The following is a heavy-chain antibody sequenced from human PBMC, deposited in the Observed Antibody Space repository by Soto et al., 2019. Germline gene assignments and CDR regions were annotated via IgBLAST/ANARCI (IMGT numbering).Heavy chain of an antibody. CDR3: ATSSGYLNYFDY. Sequence: QLHLVESGGGVVRPGESLRLSCVDSGFSFRTYPMHWVRQAPGKGLEWVALISYDGSSEAYGESVRDRFTVSRDNSKNTLYLQLNSLRPEDTAVDYCATSSGYLNYFDYWGQGTLVTVSS. D-gene: IGHD6-19*01. CDR2: ISYDGSSE. V-gene: IGHV3-30-3*01. J-gene: IGHJ4*02. CDR1: GFSFRTYP.